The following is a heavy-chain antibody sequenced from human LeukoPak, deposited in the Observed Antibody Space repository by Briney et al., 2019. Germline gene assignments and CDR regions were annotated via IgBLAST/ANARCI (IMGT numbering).Heavy chain of an antibody. CDR1: GFTFTDYY. Sequence: GGSLRLSCAASGFTFTDYYMSWIRQAPGKGLEWISYISDSGGTKHYADSVKGRFTISRDNAKSSLYLQTNSLRAEDTAVYYCARGAGPLFDPWGQGTLVTVSS. V-gene: IGHV3-11*01. CDR3: ARGAGPLFDP. J-gene: IGHJ5*02. CDR2: ISDSGGTK.